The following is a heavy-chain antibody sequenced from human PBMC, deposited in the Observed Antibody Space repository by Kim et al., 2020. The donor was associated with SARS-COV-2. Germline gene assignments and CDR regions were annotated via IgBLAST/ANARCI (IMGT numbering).Heavy chain of an antibody. CDR3: TSGPSSCSLSCPYWFDP. CDR2: INSNSGNT. V-gene: IGHV1-8*01. J-gene: IGHJ5*02. Sequence: ASVKVSCKAFGYTFSSNDINWVRQATGQGLEWMGWINSNSGNTGYAQKFQGRVTLTMNTSISTAYMELNSLRPEDTAVYYCTSGPSSCSLSCPYWFDPWGQGTLVTVSS. D-gene: IGHD2-2*01. CDR1: GYTFSSND.